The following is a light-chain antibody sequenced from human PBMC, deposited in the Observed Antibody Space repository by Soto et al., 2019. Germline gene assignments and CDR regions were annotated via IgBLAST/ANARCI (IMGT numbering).Light chain of an antibody. CDR1: NIGSRS. CDR2: DDD. V-gene: IGLV3-21*02. CDR3: QVWDTSIYQYV. J-gene: IGLJ1*01. Sequence: SYELTQPPSVSVAPGQTARFACGGNNIGSRSVHWYQQRPGQAPILVVFDDDDRPSGIPERFSGSNSGNTATLTIISVEAGDEADYYCQVWDTSIYQYVFGSGTKVTVL.